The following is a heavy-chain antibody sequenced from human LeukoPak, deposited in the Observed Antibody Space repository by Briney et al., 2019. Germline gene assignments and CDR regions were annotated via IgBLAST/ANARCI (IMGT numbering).Heavy chain of an antibody. CDR2: IIPIFGIA. D-gene: IGHD3-22*01. Sequence: GASVKVSCKASGGTFSSYAISWGRQAPGQGLEWMGRIIPIFGIANYAQKFQGRVTITADKSTSTAYMELSSLRSEDTAVYYCARARSDYYDSSGYYYTSGFDIWGQGTMVTVSS. CDR1: GGTFSSYA. CDR3: ARARSDYYDSSGYYYTSGFDI. J-gene: IGHJ3*02. V-gene: IGHV1-69*04.